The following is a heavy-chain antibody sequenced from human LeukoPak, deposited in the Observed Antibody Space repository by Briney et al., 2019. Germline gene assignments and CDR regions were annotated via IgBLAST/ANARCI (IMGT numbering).Heavy chain of an antibody. J-gene: IGHJ6*03. CDR2: IRYDGSNK. CDR1: GFTFSSYG. Sequence: GGSLRLSCAASGFTFSSYGMHWVRQAPGKGLEWVAFIRYDGSNKYYADSVKGRFTISRNNSKNTLYLQMNSLRAEDTAVYYCAKEVPAASRGYYYYYMDVWGKGTTVTVSS. CDR3: AKEVPAASRGYYYYYMDV. V-gene: IGHV3-30*02. D-gene: IGHD2-2*01.